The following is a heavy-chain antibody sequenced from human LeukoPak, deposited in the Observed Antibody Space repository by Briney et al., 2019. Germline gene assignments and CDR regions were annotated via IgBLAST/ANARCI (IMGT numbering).Heavy chain of an antibody. V-gene: IGHV3-30*02. CDR1: GFTFSSYG. J-gene: IGHJ6*03. CDR3: AKDLFVQGYYYYYTDV. D-gene: IGHD3-3*01. Sequence: PGGSLRLSCAASGFTFSSYGMHWVRQAPGKGLEWVAFIRYDGSNKYYADSVKGRFTISRDNSKNTLYLQMNSLRAEDTAVYYCAKDLFVQGYYYYYTDVWGKGTTVTVSS. CDR2: IRYDGSNK.